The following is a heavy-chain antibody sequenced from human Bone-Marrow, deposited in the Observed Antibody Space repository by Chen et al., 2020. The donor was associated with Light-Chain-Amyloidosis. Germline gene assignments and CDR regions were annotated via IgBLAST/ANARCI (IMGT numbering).Heavy chain of an antibody. V-gene: IGHV4-59*01. J-gene: IGHJ5*02. CDR1: GGSLRTYY. CDR3: AREKKYSSSWHRGNWLDP. CDR2: IHYNSGST. D-gene: IGHD2-2*01. Sequence: QVQLQESGPGLVKPSETLSINCTGSGGSLRTYYWSWIRQPPGKGLEWIGYIHYNSGSTNYNPSLKSRVTISVDTSKNQYSLNLSSVTAADTAVYFCAREKKYSSSWHRGNWLDPWGQGILVTVSS.